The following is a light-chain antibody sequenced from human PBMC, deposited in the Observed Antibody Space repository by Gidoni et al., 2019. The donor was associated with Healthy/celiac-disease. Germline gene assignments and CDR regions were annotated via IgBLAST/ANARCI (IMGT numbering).Light chain of an antibody. CDR3: QQRSNWPPEVT. J-gene: IGKJ4*01. CDR2: DAS. V-gene: IGKV3-11*01. CDR1: QSVSSY. Sequence: EIVLTQSPATLSLSPGDRATLSCRASQSVSSYLAWYQQKPGQAPRLLIYDASNRATGIPARFRGSWSGTDFTLTISSLEPEDFAVYYCQQRSNWPPEVTFGGGTKVEIK.